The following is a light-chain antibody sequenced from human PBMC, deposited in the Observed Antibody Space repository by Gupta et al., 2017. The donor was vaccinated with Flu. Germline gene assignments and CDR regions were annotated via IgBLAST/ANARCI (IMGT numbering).Light chain of an antibody. J-gene: IGKJ1*01. CDR1: QSVRSGY. CDR2: GTS. Sequence: EIVLTQSPGTLSLSPGERATLSCRASQSVRSGYLAWYQQKPGQAPRLLIYGTSTRATGIPDRFNGSGSGADFTLTINRLESEDFALYYCQQYGSSPWTFGQGTKVEIK. CDR3: QQYGSSPWT. V-gene: IGKV3-20*01.